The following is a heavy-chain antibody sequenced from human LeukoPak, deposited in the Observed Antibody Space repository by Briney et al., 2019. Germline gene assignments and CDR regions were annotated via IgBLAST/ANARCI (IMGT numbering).Heavy chain of an antibody. V-gene: IGHV4-39*07. CDR3: ARAHSIASYYYGVDV. J-gene: IGHJ6*02. CDR1: GGSISSSYSY. D-gene: IGHD2/OR15-2a*01. Sequence: SETLSLTCTVSGGSISSSYSYWGWIRQPPGKGLEWIGNIYYSGNTYYSPSLTSRVTLSVDTSENQFSLKLSSVTAADTAVYYCARAHSIASYYYGVDVWGQGTTVTVSS. CDR2: IYYSGNT.